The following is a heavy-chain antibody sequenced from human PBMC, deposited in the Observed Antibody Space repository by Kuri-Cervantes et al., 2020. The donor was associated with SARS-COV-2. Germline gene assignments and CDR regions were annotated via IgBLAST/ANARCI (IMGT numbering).Heavy chain of an antibody. CDR2: IIPIFGTA. CDR3: ARDVGFGYSYGHSYGMDV. Sequence: ASVKVSCKASGGTFSSYAISWVRQAPGQGLEWMGGIIPIFGTANYAQKFQGRVTITADESTSTAYMELSSLRSEDTAVCYCARDVGFGYSYGHSYGMDVWGQGTTVTVSS. V-gene: IGHV1-69*13. CDR1: GGTFSSYA. D-gene: IGHD5-18*01. J-gene: IGHJ6*02.